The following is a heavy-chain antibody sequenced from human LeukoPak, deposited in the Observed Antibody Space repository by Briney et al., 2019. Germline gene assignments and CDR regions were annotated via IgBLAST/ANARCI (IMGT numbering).Heavy chain of an antibody. CDR1: GGSISSYY. D-gene: IGHD3-10*02. CDR3: ASTKITMFSGYYFDY. J-gene: IGHJ4*02. CDR2: IYTSGST. Sequence: SETLSLTCTVSGGSISSYYWSWIRQPAGKGLEWIGRIYTSGSTNYNPSLKSRVTMSVDTSKNQFSLKLSSVTAADTAVYYCASTKITMFSGYYFDYWGQGTLVTVSS. V-gene: IGHV4-4*07.